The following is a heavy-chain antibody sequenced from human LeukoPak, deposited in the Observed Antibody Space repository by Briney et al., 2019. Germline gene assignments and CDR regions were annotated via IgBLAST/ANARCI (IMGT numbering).Heavy chain of an antibody. V-gene: IGHV1-18*01. Sequence: ASVKVSCRASGYTFTTYGINWVRQAPGQDLEWMGWIKTYNGDTNSAQNLQDRIIMTTDTSTGTAYMELRSLRSDDTAVYYCARDGGQQWLTNYYSYGMDVWGQGTTVTVSS. CDR1: GYTFTTYG. D-gene: IGHD6-19*01. CDR2: IKTYNGDT. J-gene: IGHJ6*02. CDR3: ARDGGQQWLTNYYSYGMDV.